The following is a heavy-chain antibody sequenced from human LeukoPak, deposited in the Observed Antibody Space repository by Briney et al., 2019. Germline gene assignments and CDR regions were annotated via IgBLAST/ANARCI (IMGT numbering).Heavy chain of an antibody. J-gene: IGHJ5*02. Sequence: PGGSLRLSGAASGFTFTSYAMSWVRQAPEKGLEWVSGINNSDGSTYYADSVKGRFTISSDSSKNTLYLQMNSLRAEDTAVYYCAKPMYSSSLGWFDPWGQGTLVTVSS. D-gene: IGHD6-13*01. CDR1: GFTFTSYA. CDR2: INNSDGST. V-gene: IGHV3-23*01. CDR3: AKPMYSSSLGWFDP.